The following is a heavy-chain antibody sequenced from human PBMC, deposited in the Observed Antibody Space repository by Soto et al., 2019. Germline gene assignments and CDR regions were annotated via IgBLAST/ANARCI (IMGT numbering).Heavy chain of an antibody. CDR3: ASAYYYDSSGYYIYYGMDV. CDR2: IKAGNGNT. Sequence: ASVKVSCKASGYTFTSYAMLWVRQAPGQRLEWMGWIKAGNGNTKYSQKFQGRVTITRDTSASTAYMELSSLRSEDTAVYYCASAYYYDSSGYYIYYGMDVWGQGTTVTVSS. CDR1: GYTFTSYA. J-gene: IGHJ6*02. D-gene: IGHD3-22*01. V-gene: IGHV1-3*01.